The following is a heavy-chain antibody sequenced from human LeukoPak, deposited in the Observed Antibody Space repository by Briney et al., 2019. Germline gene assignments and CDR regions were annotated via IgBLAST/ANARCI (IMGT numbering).Heavy chain of an antibody. J-gene: IGHJ4*02. CDR2: INHSGVT. V-gene: IGHV4-34*01. Sequence: SETLSLTCAVYGGSFSGYFWSWLRQPPGKGLEWIGEINHSGVTNYNTSLRSRVSISVDTSKNQFSLKLRSVTAADTAVYYCAGLLTGYSPRFDYWGQGTLVTVSS. D-gene: IGHD3-9*01. CDR3: AGLLTGYSPRFDY. CDR1: GGSFSGYF.